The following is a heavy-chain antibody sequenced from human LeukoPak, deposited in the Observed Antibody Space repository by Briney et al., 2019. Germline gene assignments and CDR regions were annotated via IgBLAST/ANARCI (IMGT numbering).Heavy chain of an antibody. CDR1: GFTFSSYA. Sequence: PGGSLRLSCAASGFTFSSYAMSWVRQAPGKGLEWVPSISGSGGSTNYADSVKGRFTISRDNSKNTLYLQMNSLRAEDTAVYYCAKDRVHCSGGSCYYDWFDPWGQGTLVTVSS. CDR3: AKDRVHCSGGSCYYDWFDP. D-gene: IGHD2-15*01. CDR2: ISGSGGST. J-gene: IGHJ5*02. V-gene: IGHV3-23*01.